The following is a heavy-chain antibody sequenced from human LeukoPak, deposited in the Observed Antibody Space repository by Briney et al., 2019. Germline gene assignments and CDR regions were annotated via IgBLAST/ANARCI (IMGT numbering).Heavy chain of an antibody. D-gene: IGHD3-16*01. CDR2: IYYSGST. CDR3: ARARKAGGTGMDV. V-gene: IGHV4-39*07. CDR1: GGSISSSSYY. Sequence: SETLSLTCTVSGGSISSSSYYWGWIRQPPGKGLEWIGSIYYSGSTYYNPSLKSRVTISVDTSKNQFSLKLSSVTAADTAVYYCARARKAGGTGMDVWGQGTTVTVSS. J-gene: IGHJ6*02.